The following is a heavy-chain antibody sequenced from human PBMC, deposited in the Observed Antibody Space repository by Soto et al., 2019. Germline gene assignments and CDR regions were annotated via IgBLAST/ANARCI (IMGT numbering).Heavy chain of an antibody. Sequence: QVQLVQSGAEVKKPGASVKVSCKTSGYTFTDYGVNWVRQAPGQGLEWMGWISTKNVNTKYAQNLHDRVTLTTDTSTSTAYMESRRLKSEDTAVYYCARVPTPTHGDDNKNNWFDPWGQGTLVTVSS. D-gene: IGHD4-17*01. J-gene: IGHJ5*02. V-gene: IGHV1-18*04. CDR2: ISTKNVNT. CDR1: GYTFTDYG. CDR3: ARVPTPTHGDDNKNNWFDP.